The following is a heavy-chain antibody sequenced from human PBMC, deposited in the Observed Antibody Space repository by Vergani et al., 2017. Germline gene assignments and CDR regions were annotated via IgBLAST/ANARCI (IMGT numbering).Heavy chain of an antibody. D-gene: IGHD3-10*01. V-gene: IGHV4-61*02. J-gene: IGHJ4*02. Sequence: QVQLQESGPGLVKPSQTLSLTCTVSGGSISSGSYYWSWIRQPAGKGLEWIWRIYTSGSTNYNPSLKSRVTISVDTSKNQFSLKLSSVTAADTAVYYCARTAVYDGSGAIGYWGQGTLVTVSS. CDR2: IYTSGST. CDR3: ARTAVYDGSGAIGY. CDR1: GGSISSGSYY.